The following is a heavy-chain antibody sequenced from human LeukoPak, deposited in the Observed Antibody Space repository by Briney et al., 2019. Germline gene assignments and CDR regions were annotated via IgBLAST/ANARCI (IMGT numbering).Heavy chain of an antibody. CDR2: MSYSGNT. CDR1: GGSISNYY. Sequence: SETLSLTCTVSGGSISNYYWSWIRQPPGKGLEWIGYMSYSGNTNYNPSLKSRVTISLDTSKNQFSPKLTSVTAADTALYYCARGDGYNWEYFFDYWGQGTLVTVSS. D-gene: IGHD5-24*01. V-gene: IGHV4-59*01. J-gene: IGHJ4*02. CDR3: ARGDGYNWEYFFDY.